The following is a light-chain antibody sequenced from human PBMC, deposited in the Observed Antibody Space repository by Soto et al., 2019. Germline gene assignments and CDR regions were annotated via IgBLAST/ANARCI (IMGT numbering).Light chain of an antibody. CDR2: GAS. Sequence: EIVLTQSPCTLSLSPGDRATLSCRASQSVSSSYLAWYQQKPGQAPSLLIYGASSRATGIPDRFSGSGSGTDFTLTISRLEPEDVAVYYCQQYGSSPRLTFGEGTKVEIK. J-gene: IGKJ4*01. CDR1: QSVSSSY. CDR3: QQYGSSPRLT. V-gene: IGKV3-20*01.